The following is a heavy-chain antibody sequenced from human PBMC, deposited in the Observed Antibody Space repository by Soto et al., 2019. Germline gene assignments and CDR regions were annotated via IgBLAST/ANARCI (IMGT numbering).Heavy chain of an antibody. CDR3: AKDRIAARLSVCDY. Sequence: GGSLRLSCAASGFTFSSYAMSWVRQAPGKGLEWVSAISGSGGSTYYADSVKGQFTISRDNSKNTLYLQMNSLRAEDTAVYYCAKDRIAARLSVCDYWGQGTLVTVSS. V-gene: IGHV3-23*01. CDR1: GFTFSSYA. D-gene: IGHD6-6*01. CDR2: ISGSGGST. J-gene: IGHJ4*02.